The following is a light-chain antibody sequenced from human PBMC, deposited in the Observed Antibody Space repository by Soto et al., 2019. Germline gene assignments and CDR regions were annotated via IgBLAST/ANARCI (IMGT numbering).Light chain of an antibody. CDR1: RSDVGGYNY. CDR3: SSYTSSSTLYV. CDR2: DVS. V-gene: IGLV2-14*01. J-gene: IGLJ1*01. Sequence: QSVLTHPASVSRSPGQSITISCTGPRSDVGGYNYVSWYQQHPGKAPKLMIYDVSNRPSGVSNRFSGSKSGNTASLTISGLQAEDKADYSCSSYTSSSTLYVFGTGTQVTVL.